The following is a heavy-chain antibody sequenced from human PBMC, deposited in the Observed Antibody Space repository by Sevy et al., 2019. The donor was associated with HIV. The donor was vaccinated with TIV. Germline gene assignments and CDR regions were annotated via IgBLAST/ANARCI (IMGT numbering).Heavy chain of an antibody. Sequence: GGSLRLSCPATGFTFSNYAMHWVRQAPGKGMEWVAIIWSDGADQYHGDSVKGRFTISRDNSKNTLYLQMNNVRVEDTAVYYCARGGYYYDNAAYYAHDSWGQGTLVTVSS. J-gene: IGHJ4*02. CDR2: IWSDGADQ. D-gene: IGHD3-22*01. CDR1: GFTFSNYA. V-gene: IGHV3-33*01. CDR3: ARGGYYYDNAAYYAHDS.